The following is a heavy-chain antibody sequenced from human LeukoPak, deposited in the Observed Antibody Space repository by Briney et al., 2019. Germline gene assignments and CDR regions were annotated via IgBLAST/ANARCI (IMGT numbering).Heavy chain of an antibody. D-gene: IGHD6-13*01. CDR2: INHSGST. CDR3: ARVEQTGAFDI. V-gene: IGHV4-34*01. CDR1: GGSFSGYY. Sequence: KPSETLSLTCAVYGGSFSGYYWSWIRQPPGKGLEWIGEINHSGSTNYNPSLKSRVTISVDTSKNQFSLKLSSVTAADTAVYYCARVEQTGAFDIWGQGTMVTVSS. J-gene: IGHJ3*02.